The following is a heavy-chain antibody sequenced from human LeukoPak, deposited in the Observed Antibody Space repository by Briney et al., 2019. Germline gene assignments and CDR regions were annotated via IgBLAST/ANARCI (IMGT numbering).Heavy chain of an antibody. V-gene: IGHV4-34*01. CDR3: ARGHRRYCSSTSCYRGWFDP. D-gene: IGHD2-2*01. J-gene: IGHJ5*02. CDR1: GGSFSGYY. Sequence: TSETLSLTCAVYGGSFSGYYWSWIRKPPGKGLEWIGEINHSGSTNYNPSPKSRVTISVDTSKNQFSLKLSSVTAADTAVYYCARGHRRYCSSTSCYRGWFDPWGQGTLVTVSS. CDR2: INHSGST.